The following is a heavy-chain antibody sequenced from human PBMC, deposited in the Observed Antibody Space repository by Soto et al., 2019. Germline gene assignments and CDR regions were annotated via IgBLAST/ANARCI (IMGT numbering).Heavy chain of an antibody. CDR3: ARRHSSTWYQFDY. CDR2: ISPSGTTI. Sequence: GGSLRLSCAASGFTFSDDFMSWIRQAPGKGLEWVSYISPSGTTIYYADSVKGRFTISRDNAKNSMYLQMNSLRAEDTAVYYCARRHSSTWYQFDYWGQGTMVIVSS. CDR1: GFTFSDDF. J-gene: IGHJ4*02. D-gene: IGHD6-13*01. V-gene: IGHV3-11*01.